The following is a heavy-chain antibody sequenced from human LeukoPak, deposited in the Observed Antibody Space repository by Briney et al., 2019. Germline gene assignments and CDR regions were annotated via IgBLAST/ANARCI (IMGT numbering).Heavy chain of an antibody. Sequence: GGSLRLSCAASGFTFSSYWMSWVRQAPGKGLEWVANIKQDGSEKYYVDSVKGRFTISRDNAKNSLYLQMNSLRAEDTAVYYCAKSSPDYDFWSGRPNANYFDYWGQGTLVTVSS. CDR2: IKQDGSEK. CDR3: AKSSPDYDFWSGRPNANYFDY. J-gene: IGHJ4*02. D-gene: IGHD3-3*01. CDR1: GFTFSSYW. V-gene: IGHV3-7*01.